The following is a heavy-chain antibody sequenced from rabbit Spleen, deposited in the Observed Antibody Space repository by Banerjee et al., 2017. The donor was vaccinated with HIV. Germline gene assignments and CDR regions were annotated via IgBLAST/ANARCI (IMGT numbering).Heavy chain of an antibody. Sequence: QSLEESGGDLVKPGASLTLTCTASGFSFSSSYYMCWVRQAPGKGLECIACIYGGSSSSTWYASWAKGRFTISKTSSTTVTLQMTSLTAADTATYFCARGSATMTMVITGYYLKLWGQGTLVTVS. J-gene: IGHJ4*01. CDR1: GFSFSSSYY. CDR2: IYGGSSSST. CDR3: ARGSATMTMVITGYYLKL. D-gene: IGHD2-1*01. V-gene: IGHV1S40*01.